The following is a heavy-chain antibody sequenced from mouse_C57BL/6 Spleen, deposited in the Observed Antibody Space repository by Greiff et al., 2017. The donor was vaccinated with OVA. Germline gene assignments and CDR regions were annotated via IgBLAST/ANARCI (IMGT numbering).Heavy chain of an antibody. J-gene: IGHJ3*01. CDR2: IYPRSGNT. CDR3: ARKGAEEPFAY. Sequence: VQLQESGAELARPGASVKLSCKASGYTFTSYGISWVKQRTGQGLEWIGEIYPRSGNTYYNEKFKGKATLTADKSSSTAYMELRSLTSEDSAVYFCARKGAEEPFAYWGQGTLVTVSA. V-gene: IGHV1-81*01. CDR1: GYTFTSYG.